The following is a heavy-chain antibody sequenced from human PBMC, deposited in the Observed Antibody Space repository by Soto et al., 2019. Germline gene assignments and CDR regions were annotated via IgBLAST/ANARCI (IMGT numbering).Heavy chain of an antibody. D-gene: IGHD6-13*01. CDR2: INTDNGDT. V-gene: IGHV1-18*01. CDR3: ARVFTAAGTGESDT. J-gene: IGHJ4*02. CDR1: GYTFSTFG. Sequence: QVQLVQSGAEVKKPGASVRLSCKPSGYTFSTFGITWVRQAPGQGLEWMGWINTDNGDTNYAKNFQGRVTMTTDTSTNTAYMELRSLRYDDTGVYYCARVFTAAGTGESDTWGQGTPVTVSS.